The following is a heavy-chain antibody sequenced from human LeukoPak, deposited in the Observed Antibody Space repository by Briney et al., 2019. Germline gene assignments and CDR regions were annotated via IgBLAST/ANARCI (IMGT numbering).Heavy chain of an antibody. J-gene: IGHJ3*02. Sequence: SVKVSCKASGGTFSSYAISWVRQAPGQGLEWMGGIIPIFGTANYAQKFQGRVTITADESTSTAYMELSSLRSEDTAVYYCARGSEQWLRMQILRRAFDIWGQGTMVTVSS. CDR1: GGTFSSYA. CDR2: IIPIFGTA. D-gene: IGHD6-19*01. CDR3: ARGSEQWLRMQILRRAFDI. V-gene: IGHV1-69*13.